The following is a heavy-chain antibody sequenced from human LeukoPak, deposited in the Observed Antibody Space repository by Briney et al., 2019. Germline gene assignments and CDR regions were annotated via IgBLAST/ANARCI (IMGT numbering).Heavy chain of an antibody. CDR1: GFTFSSYR. J-gene: IGHJ4*02. CDR3: ARVLWLVPDY. V-gene: IGHV3-7*01. D-gene: IGHD6-19*01. CDR2: IKQDGSEK. Sequence: GGSLRLSCAASGFTFSSYRMSWVRQAPGKGLEWVANIKQDGSEKYYVDSVKGRFTISRDNAKNSLYLQMNSLRAEDTAVYYCARVLWLVPDYWGQGTLVTVSS.